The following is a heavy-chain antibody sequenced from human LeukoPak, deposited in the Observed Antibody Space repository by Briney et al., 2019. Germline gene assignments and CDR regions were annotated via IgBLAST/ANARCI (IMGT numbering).Heavy chain of an antibody. J-gene: IGHJ4*02. CDR3: ARVAIAAAGPGIFDY. CDR2: IYHSGSP. CDR1: GGSISSSNW. V-gene: IGHV4-4*02. Sequence: SGTLSLTCAVSGGSISSSNWWSWVRQPPGKGLEWIGEIYHSGSPNYNPSLKSRVTISVDKSKNQFSLKLSSVTAADTAVYYCARVAIAAAGPGIFDYWGQGTLVTVSS. D-gene: IGHD6-13*01.